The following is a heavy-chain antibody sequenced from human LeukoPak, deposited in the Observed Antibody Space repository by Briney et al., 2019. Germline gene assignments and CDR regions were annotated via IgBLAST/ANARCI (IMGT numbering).Heavy chain of an antibody. J-gene: IGHJ5*02. CDR2: IGSGGTII. CDR1: GFTFSSYE. D-gene: IGHD3-16*01. V-gene: IGHV3-48*03. CDR3: ARAGGGFWFGP. Sequence: PGGSLRLSCAASGFTFSSYEMNWVRQAPGKGLEWVSYIGSGGTIIHYADSVKGRFTISRDNAKNSLYLQMNSLRGDDTAVYYCARAGGGFWFGPWGQGTLVTVSS.